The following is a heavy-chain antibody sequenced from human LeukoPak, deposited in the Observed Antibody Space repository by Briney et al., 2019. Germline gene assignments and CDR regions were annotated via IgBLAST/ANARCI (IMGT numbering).Heavy chain of an antibody. CDR2: ISSAGGTT. D-gene: IGHD5-12*01. J-gene: IGHJ1*01. V-gene: IGHV3-64D*06. Sequence: GGSLRLSCAASGFTFRDYPIHWVRQAPGEGLQYVSAISSAGGTTYYADSVRGRFTISRDNSKNTLYLQMSSLRAEDTALYYCVKVGDSGYGEYYQHWGQGTLVTVSS. CDR1: GFTFRDYP. CDR3: VKVGDSGYGEYYQH.